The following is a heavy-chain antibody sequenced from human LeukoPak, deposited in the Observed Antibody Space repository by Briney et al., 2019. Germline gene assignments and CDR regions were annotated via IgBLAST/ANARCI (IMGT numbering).Heavy chain of an antibody. D-gene: IGHD3/OR15-3a*01. CDR1: GFTLSDYY. J-gene: IGHJ4*02. CDR3: ARRRDFIDY. V-gene: IGHV3-11*01. Sequence: GGSLRLSCAASGFTLSDYYMSWIRQAPGKGLEWFHTVVVVVVPYCADPVKGRFAISRDNAKNSLYLQMNSLRAEDTAVYYCARRRDFIDYWGQGTLVTVSS. CDR2: VVVVVVP.